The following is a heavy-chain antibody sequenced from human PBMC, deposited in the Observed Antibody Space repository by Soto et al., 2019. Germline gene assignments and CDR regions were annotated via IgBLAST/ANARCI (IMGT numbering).Heavy chain of an antibody. CDR1: GGTFSSYT. CDR2: IIPILGIA. D-gene: IGHD2-15*01. V-gene: IGHV1-69*02. Sequence: ASVKVSCKASGGTFSSYTISWVRQAPGQGLEWMGRIIPILGIANYAQKFQGRVTITADKSTSTAYMELSSLRSEDTAVYYCASEYCSGGSCYSGAFDIWGQGTMVTVSS. CDR3: ASEYCSGGSCYSGAFDI. J-gene: IGHJ3*02.